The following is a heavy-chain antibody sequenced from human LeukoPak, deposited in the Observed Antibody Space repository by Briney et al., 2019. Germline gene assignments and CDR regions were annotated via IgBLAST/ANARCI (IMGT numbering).Heavy chain of an antibody. CDR1: GFTVSSNY. CDR2: IYSGGST. J-gene: IGHJ6*02. Sequence: GGSLRLSCAASGFTVSSNYMSWVRQAPGKGLEWVSVIYSGGSTYYADSVKGRFTISRDNSKNTLYLQMNSLRAEDTAVYYCLNPYCSSTSCYPYYYYYGMDVWGQGTTVTVSS. CDR3: LNPYCSSTSCYPYYYYYGMDV. D-gene: IGHD2-2*01. V-gene: IGHV3-66*01.